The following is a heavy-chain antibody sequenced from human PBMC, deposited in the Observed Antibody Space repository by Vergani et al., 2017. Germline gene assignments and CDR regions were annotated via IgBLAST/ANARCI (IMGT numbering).Heavy chain of an antibody. J-gene: IGHJ6*02. D-gene: IGHD3-16*01. V-gene: IGHV5-51*01. CDR2: IYPGDSDT. CDR3: ARLIEEVGGYYYDMEV. CDR1: GNNFTSYW. Sequence: EVQLVQSGAEVKKPGESLKISCKGSGNNFTSYWIGWVRQMPGKGLEWMGIIYPGDSDTRYNPSFRGQVTMSADKSINTAYLQWSSLKASDTAMYYCARLIEEVGGYYYDMEVWGQGTTVTVSS.